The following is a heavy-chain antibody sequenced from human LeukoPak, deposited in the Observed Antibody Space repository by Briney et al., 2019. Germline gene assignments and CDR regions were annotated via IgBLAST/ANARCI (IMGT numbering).Heavy chain of an antibody. Sequence: SQTLSLTCAISGDSVSTNNAAWNWIRQSPSRGLEWLGRTYYRSKWYSDYADPGKSRITINAAASKNQFSLQLNSVTPEDTALYYCARGRDGLNYFDYWGQGTLVTVSS. CDR3: ARGRDGLNYFDY. D-gene: IGHD5-24*01. CDR2: TYYRSKWYS. CDR1: GDSVSTNNAA. J-gene: IGHJ4*02. V-gene: IGHV6-1*01.